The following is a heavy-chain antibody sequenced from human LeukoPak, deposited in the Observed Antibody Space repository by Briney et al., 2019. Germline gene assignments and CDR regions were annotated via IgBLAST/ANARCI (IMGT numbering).Heavy chain of an antibody. V-gene: IGHV3-30-3*01. J-gene: IGHJ6*02. CDR2: ILYDGSNK. D-gene: IGHD2-8*02. Sequence: GGSLRLSCAASGFTFSSYPMHWVRQAPGKGLEWVAVILYDGSNKYYADSVKGRFTISRDNSKNTLYLQMNSLRAEDTAVYYCARDLGTGLYYYYVMNVWSQGTTVTVSS. CDR1: GFTFSSYP. CDR3: ARDLGTGLYYYYVMNV.